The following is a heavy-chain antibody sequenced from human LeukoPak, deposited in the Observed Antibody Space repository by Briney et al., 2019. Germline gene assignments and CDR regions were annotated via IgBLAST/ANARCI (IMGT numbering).Heavy chain of an antibody. CDR3: VREDRSCYYY. CDR1: GFRFSSWW. Sequence: GGSLRLSCAASGFRFSSWWMSWVRQAPGKGLEWVANIKQDGNEKYYVDSVKGRFTISRDNDKNSLYLQMNSLRAEDTAVYYCVREDRSCYYYRGQGTLVTVSS. CDR2: IKQDGNEK. V-gene: IGHV3-7*03. D-gene: IGHD2-15*01. J-gene: IGHJ4*02.